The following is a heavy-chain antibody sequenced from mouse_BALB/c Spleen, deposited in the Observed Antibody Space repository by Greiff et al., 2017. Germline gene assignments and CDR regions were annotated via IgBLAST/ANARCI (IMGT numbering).Heavy chain of an antibody. D-gene: IGHD2-1*01. CDR3: AREDGGNPIAY. V-gene: IGHV5-4*02. CDR1: GFTFSDYY. Sequence: EVQLVESGGGLVKPGGSLKLSCAASGFTFSDYYMYWVRQTPEKRLEWVATISDGGSYTYYPDSVKGRFTISRDTAKNNLYLQMSSLKSEDTAMYYCAREDGGNPIAYWGQGTLVTVSA. CDR2: ISDGGSYT. J-gene: IGHJ3*01.